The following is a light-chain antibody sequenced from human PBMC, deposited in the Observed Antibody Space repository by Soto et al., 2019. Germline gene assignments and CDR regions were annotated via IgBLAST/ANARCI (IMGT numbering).Light chain of an antibody. Sequence: QSVLTQPPSVSGAPGQRVTISCTGSSSSIGAGYDVHWYQQRPGTAPKLLIFGNRNRPSGVPERFSGSKSGTSASLAITGLQAEDEADYYCQAYDYSLTAFVFGGGTQLTVL. V-gene: IGLV1-40*01. CDR2: GNR. CDR1: SSSIGAGYD. J-gene: IGLJ3*02. CDR3: QAYDYSLTAFV.